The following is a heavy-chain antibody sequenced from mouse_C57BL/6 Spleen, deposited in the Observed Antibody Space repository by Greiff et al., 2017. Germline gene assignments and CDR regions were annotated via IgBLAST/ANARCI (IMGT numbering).Heavy chain of an antibody. CDR3: ARRCNYVSPYYAMDY. J-gene: IGHJ4*01. V-gene: IGHV5-17*01. CDR2: ISSGSSTI. CDR1: GFTFSDYG. Sequence: EVQLVESGGGLVKPGGSLKLSCAASGFTFSDYGMHWVRQAPEKGLEWVAYISSGSSTIYYADTVKGRFPISRDNAKNTLFLQMTSLRSEDTAMYYCARRCNYVSPYYAMDYWGQGTSVTVSS. D-gene: IGHD2-1*01.